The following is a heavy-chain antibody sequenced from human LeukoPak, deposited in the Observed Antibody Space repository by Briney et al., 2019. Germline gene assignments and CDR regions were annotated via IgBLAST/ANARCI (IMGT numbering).Heavy chain of an antibody. CDR3: AKGIYSSGWSYFDY. CDR1: GFTFSYSA. J-gene: IGHJ4*01. Sequence: GGSLRLSCAASGFTFSYSAMSWVRQAPGKGLEGVSTLSGSGITTYYADSVKGRFTISRDNSKNTLYLQMNSLRAEDTAVYCCAKGIYSSGWSYFDYWGHGTLVTVSS. V-gene: IGHV3-23*01. CDR2: LSGSGITT. D-gene: IGHD6-19*01.